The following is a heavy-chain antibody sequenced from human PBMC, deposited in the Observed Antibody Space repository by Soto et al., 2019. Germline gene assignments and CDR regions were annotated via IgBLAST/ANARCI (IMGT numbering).Heavy chain of an antibody. CDR1: GFTFSSYG. J-gene: IGHJ6*02. D-gene: IGHD6-19*01. CDR3: AKAIEVAALHGMDV. V-gene: IGHV3-30*18. CDR2: ISYDGSNK. Sequence: QVQLVESGGGVVQPGRSLRLSCAASGFTFSSYGMHWVRQAPGKGLEWVAVISYDGSNKYYADSVKGRFTISRDNSKNTLYLQMNSLRAEDTAVYYCAKAIEVAALHGMDVWGQGTTVTVSS.